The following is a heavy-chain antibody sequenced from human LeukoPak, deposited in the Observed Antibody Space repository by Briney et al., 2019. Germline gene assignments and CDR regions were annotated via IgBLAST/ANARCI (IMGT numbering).Heavy chain of an antibody. CDR1: GGSFTNYY. V-gene: IGHV4-34*01. J-gene: IGHJ4*02. CDR3: ARHTSLGYCSSTSRYGFDY. CDR2: INHSGST. D-gene: IGHD2-2*01. Sequence: PSETLSLTCAVYGGSFTNYYWSWIRQPPGKGLEWIGEINHSGSTRYNPSLKSRVTISVDTSKNQFSLKLSSVTAADTAVYYCARHTSLGYCSSTSRYGFDYWGQGTLVTVSS.